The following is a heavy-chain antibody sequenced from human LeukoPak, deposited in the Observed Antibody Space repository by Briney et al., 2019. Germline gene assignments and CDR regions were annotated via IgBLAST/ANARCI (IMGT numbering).Heavy chain of an antibody. V-gene: IGHV3-21*01. CDR3: SRDGRGWSRDV. CDR2: IPSTGNDI. Sequence: PGGSLRLSCVASGXXFSVRGMTWXXXAXGXXXXWVSTIPSTGNDIYYADSVKGRFTCSRDNAKNSVYLQMDSLTADDTAVYYCSRDGRGWSRDVWGPGTTVIVSS. J-gene: IGHJ6*02. D-gene: IGHD6-19*01. CDR1: GXXFSVRG.